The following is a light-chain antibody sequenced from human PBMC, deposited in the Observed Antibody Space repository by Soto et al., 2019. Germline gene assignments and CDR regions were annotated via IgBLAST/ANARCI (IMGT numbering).Light chain of an antibody. Sequence: EIVLTQSPGTLSLSPGERATLSCRASQSVRSSYLAWYQHKRGQAPRLLIYGASSRATGIPDRFSGSGSGTDFTLTISRLEPEDFAVYYCQQYNNWPPITFGQGTRLEIK. CDR1: QSVRSSY. J-gene: IGKJ5*01. CDR2: GAS. CDR3: QQYNNWPPIT. V-gene: IGKV3-20*01.